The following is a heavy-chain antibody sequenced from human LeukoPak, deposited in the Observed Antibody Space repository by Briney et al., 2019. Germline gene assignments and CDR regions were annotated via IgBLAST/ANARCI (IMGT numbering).Heavy chain of an antibody. Sequence: PGSSVKVSCKASGGTFSSYAISWVRQAPGQGLEWMGRIIPIFGTANYAQKFQGRVTITTDESTSTAYMELSSLRSEDTAVYYCARATQINWNYGFSDYWGQGTLVTVSS. CDR1: GGTFSSYA. CDR2: IIPIFGTA. CDR3: ARATQINWNYGFSDY. J-gene: IGHJ4*02. D-gene: IGHD1-7*01. V-gene: IGHV1-69*05.